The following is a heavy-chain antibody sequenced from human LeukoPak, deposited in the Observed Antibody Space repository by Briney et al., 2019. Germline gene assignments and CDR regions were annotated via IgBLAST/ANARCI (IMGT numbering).Heavy chain of an antibody. V-gene: IGHV1-69*13. CDR2: IIPIHGTA. CDR1: GGTFSSYT. J-gene: IGHJ4*02. Sequence: GASVKVSCKTSGGTFSSYTINWVRQAPGQGLEWMGGIIPIHGTANYAQKFQGRVTITADESTSTAYTELSSLRSDDTAVYYCARDTYYYGSGSYHWGQGTLVTVSS. CDR3: ARDTYYYGSGSYH. D-gene: IGHD3-10*01.